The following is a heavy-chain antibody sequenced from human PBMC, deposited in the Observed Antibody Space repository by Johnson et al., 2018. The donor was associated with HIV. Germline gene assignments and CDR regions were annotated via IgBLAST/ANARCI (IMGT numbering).Heavy chain of an antibody. V-gene: IGHV3-30*02. Sequence: QVQLVESGGGVVQPGGSLRLSCAASGFTFSSYGMHWVRQAPGKGLEWVAFIRYDGSNKYYADSVKGRFTISRDNSKKTLYLQMNSLRAEDTAVYYCAKNGARGDAFDIWGQGTMVTVSS. J-gene: IGHJ3*02. CDR2: IRYDGSNK. CDR1: GFTFSSYG. CDR3: AKNGARGDAFDI. D-gene: IGHD2-8*01.